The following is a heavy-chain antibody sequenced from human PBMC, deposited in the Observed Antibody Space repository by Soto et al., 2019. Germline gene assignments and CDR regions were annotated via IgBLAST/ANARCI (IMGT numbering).Heavy chain of an antibody. CDR2: IYHSGST. V-gene: IGHV4-4*02. Sequence: PSETLSLTCAVSGGSISSGNWWSWVRQPPGKGPEWIGEIYHSGSTNYNPSLKSRVTISVDKSKNQFSLKLSSVTAADTAVYYCARGIAAPVGYYYGMDVWGQGTTVTVSS. CDR3: ARGIAAPVGYYYGMDV. D-gene: IGHD6-13*01. CDR1: GGSISSGNW. J-gene: IGHJ6*02.